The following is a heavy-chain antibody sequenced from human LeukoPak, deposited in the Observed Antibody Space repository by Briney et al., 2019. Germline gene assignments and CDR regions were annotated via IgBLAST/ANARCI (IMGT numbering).Heavy chain of an antibody. Sequence: ASVKVSCKASGYTFTSYAMNWVRQAPGQGLEWMGWINTNTGNPTYAQGFTGRFVFSLDTSVSTAYLQISSLKAEDTAVYYCARPYCGGDCYPDAFDIWGQGTMVTVSS. D-gene: IGHD2-21*02. CDR3: ARPYCGGDCYPDAFDI. J-gene: IGHJ3*02. CDR1: GYTFTSYA. CDR2: INTNTGNP. V-gene: IGHV7-4-1*02.